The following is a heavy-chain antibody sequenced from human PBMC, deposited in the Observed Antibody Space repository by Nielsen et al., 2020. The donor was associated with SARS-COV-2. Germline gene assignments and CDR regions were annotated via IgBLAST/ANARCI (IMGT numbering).Heavy chain of an antibody. J-gene: IGHJ4*02. CDR3: AKEGASSSWLNLDY. Sequence: GESLKISCAASGFTFSSYGMHWVRQAPGKGLEWVAVISYDGSNKYYADSVKGRFTISRDNSKNSLYLQMNSLRTEDTALYYCAKEGASSSWLNLDYWGQGTLVTVSS. CDR2: ISYDGSNK. CDR1: GFTFSSYG. V-gene: IGHV3-30*18. D-gene: IGHD6-13*01.